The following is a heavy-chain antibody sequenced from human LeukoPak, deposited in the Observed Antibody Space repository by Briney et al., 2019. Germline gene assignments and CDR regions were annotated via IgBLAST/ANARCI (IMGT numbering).Heavy chain of an antibody. J-gene: IGHJ5*02. V-gene: IGHV6-1*01. D-gene: IGHD4-11*01. CDR2: TYYRSKWSN. Sequence: SQTLSLTCAISGERFSSNTASWNWFRQSPSRGLEWLGRTYYRSKWSNDYAPSVKGLITINADTSRNQFSLHLNSVTPEDTAVYFCARDRDSDFEWGPYDPWGQGTLVVVSS. CDR3: ARDRDSDFEWGPYDP. CDR1: GERFSSNTAS.